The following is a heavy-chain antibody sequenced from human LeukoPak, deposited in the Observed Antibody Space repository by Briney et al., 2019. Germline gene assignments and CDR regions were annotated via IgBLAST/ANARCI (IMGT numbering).Heavy chain of an antibody. V-gene: IGHV1-18*01. CDR1: GYTFTSSY. D-gene: IGHD1-26*01. CDR2: ISAYNGRT. Sequence: SVKVSCKASGYTFTSSYINWVRQAPGQRLEWMGWISAYNGRTNYAQKFQGRVTMTTDSSTSTAYMDLTSLRSDDTAVYYCARGGTYYPCIDYWGQGTLVTVSS. J-gene: IGHJ4*02. CDR3: ARGGTYYPCIDY.